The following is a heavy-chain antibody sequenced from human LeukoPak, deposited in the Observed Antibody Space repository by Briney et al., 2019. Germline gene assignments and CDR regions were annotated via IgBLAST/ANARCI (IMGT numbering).Heavy chain of an antibody. CDR2: INHSGST. Sequence: PSETLSLTCAVYGGSFSGYYWSWIRQPPGKGLEWIGEINHSGSTAYNPSLKSRVTISVDTSKNQFSLKLSSVTAADTAVYYCARGGTGGSGSYYTKYYYYYGMDVWGKGTTVTVSS. CDR1: GGSFSGYY. CDR3: ARGGTGGSGSYYTKYYYYYGMDV. J-gene: IGHJ6*04. V-gene: IGHV4-34*01. D-gene: IGHD3-10*01.